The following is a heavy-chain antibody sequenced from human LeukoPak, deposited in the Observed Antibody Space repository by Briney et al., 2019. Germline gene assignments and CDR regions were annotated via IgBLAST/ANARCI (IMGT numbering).Heavy chain of an antibody. CDR1: GYTFTSNY. CDR3: ARASGSSAVPFDY. D-gene: IGHD3-10*01. V-gene: IGHV1-46*01. J-gene: IGHJ4*02. Sequence: GASVKASCKASGYTFTSNYMHWVRQAPGQGLEWMGVIAPSSGTTSYAQKFQGRVTMTRDTSTSTLYMELSSLTSEDTAVYYCARASGSSAVPFDYWGQGTLVTVSS. CDR2: IAPSSGTT.